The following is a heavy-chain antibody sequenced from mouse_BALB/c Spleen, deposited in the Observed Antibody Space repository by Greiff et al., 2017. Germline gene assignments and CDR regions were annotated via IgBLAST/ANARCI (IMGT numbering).Heavy chain of an antibody. V-gene: IGHV3-2*02. Sequence: EVQLVESGPGLVKPSQSLSLTCTVTGYSITSDYAWNWIRQFPGNKLEWMGYISYSGSTSYNPSLKSRISITRDTSKNQFFLQLNSVTTEDTATYYCAVWYYAMDYWGQGTSVTVSS. CDR2: ISYSGST. J-gene: IGHJ4*01. CDR1: GYSITSDYA. D-gene: IGHD2-10*02. CDR3: AVWYYAMDY.